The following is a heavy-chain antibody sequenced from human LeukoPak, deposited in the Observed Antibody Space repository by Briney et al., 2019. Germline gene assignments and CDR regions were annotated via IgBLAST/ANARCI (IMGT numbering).Heavy chain of an antibody. CDR2: ITSGGDYI. CDR3: ARGHYDVLAASYKWTPDY. D-gene: IGHD3-9*01. CDR1: GFTFNTFN. V-gene: IGHV3-21*01. Sequence: GGSLRLSCAVSGFTFNTFNMNWVRQAPGKGLEWVSSITSGGDYIYYADSVKGRFTTSRDNAKNSLSLQLNSLRVDDTAVYYCARGHYDVLAASYKWTPDYWGQGTLVTVSS. J-gene: IGHJ4*02.